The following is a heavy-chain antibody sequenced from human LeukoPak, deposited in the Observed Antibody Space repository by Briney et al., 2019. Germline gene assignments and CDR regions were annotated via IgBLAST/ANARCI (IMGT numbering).Heavy chain of an antibody. CDR1: GYTFTGYY. Sequence: AASVKVSCKASGYTFTGYYMHWVRQAPGQGLEWMGWINPNSGGKNYAQKFQGRVTMTRDTSISTAYMELSRLRSDDTAVYYCARRLGRAFSGPSYYYYYYMDVWGKGTTVTVSS. CDR2: INPNSGGK. J-gene: IGHJ6*03. CDR3: ARRLGRAFSGPSYYYYYYMDV. V-gene: IGHV1-2*02.